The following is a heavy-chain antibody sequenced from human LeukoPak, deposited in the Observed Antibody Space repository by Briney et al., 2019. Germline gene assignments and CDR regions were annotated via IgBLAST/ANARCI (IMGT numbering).Heavy chain of an antibody. CDR3: ARGEKDTDGYKPYYFDY. J-gene: IGHJ4*02. V-gene: IGHV4-39*07. D-gene: IGHD5-24*01. CDR2: MYYSGST. CDR1: GGSISNSSYY. Sequence: SETLSLTCTVSGGSISNSSYYWGWIRQPPGKGLEWIGSMYYSGSTYQNPSLKSRVTISVDTSKNQFSLKLSSVTAADTAVYYCARGEKDTDGYKPYYFDYWGQGTQVTVSS.